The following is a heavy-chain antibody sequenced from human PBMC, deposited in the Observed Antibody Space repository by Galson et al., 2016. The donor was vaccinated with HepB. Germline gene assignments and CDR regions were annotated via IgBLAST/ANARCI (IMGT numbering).Heavy chain of an antibody. Sequence: SLRLSCAASGSTFSTYDTHWVRRTTGKRLEWVSAIGHAGDTYYLGSVKGRFTISRENVKNSLHLQMSSLRAEDTAVDYCARGRHCRGGTCYPPNAFDIWGQGAMVTVSS. CDR1: GSTFSTYD. CDR3: ARGRHCRGGTCYPPNAFDI. V-gene: IGHV3-13*01. CDR2: IGHAGDT. J-gene: IGHJ3*02. D-gene: IGHD2-15*01.